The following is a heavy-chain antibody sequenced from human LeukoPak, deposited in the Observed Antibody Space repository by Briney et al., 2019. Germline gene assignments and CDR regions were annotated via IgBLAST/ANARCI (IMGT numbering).Heavy chain of an antibody. CDR2: IYPGDSDT. Sequence: GESLKISFKGSGSSFTSYWIGWVRQLPGKGLEWMGIIYPGDSDTRYSPSFQGQVTISADKSISTAYLQWSSLKASDTAMYYCARHLLSFGVGYGLDYWGQGTLVTVSS. D-gene: IGHD5-12*01. J-gene: IGHJ4*02. CDR3: ARHLLSFGVGYGLDY. CDR1: GSSFTSYW. V-gene: IGHV5-51*01.